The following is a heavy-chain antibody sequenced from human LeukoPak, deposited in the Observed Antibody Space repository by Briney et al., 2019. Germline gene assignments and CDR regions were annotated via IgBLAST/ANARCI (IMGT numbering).Heavy chain of an antibody. CDR2: IYYSGST. Sequence: PSETLSLTCTVSGGSISSSSYYWGWIRQPPGKGLEWIGSIYYSGSTYYGPSLKSRATISVDTSKNHFSLKLSSVTAADTAVYYCARRATNWRSFDYWGQGNPVTVSS. J-gene: IGHJ4*02. CDR3: ARRATNWRSFDY. V-gene: IGHV4-39*02. D-gene: IGHD1-20*01. CDR1: GGSISSSSYY.